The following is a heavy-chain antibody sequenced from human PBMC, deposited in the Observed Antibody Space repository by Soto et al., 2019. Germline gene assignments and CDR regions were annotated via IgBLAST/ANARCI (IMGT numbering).Heavy chain of an antibody. V-gene: IGHV1-18*01. CDR3: TRWTVTNNWFDP. Sequence: GPEVKKPGASVTVSCKTSGYTFTNYRIGWVRQAPGQGLEWMGWISTYTGNTKSVQKFQGRVTLTTDTSTSTAYMDLRSLTSDDTAVYYCTRWTVTNNWFDPWGQGTLVTVSS. D-gene: IGHD4-17*01. CDR2: ISTYTGNT. CDR1: GYTFTNYR. J-gene: IGHJ5*02.